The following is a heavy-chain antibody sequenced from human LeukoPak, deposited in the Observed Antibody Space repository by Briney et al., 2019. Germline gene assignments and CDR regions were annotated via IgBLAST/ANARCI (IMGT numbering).Heavy chain of an antibody. Sequence: AGGSLRLSCAASGFTFSSYSMNWVRQAPGKGLEWVSYISSSSSTIYYADSVKGRFTISRDNAKNSLYLQMNSLRAEDTAVYYCAKGSGYYQYYFDYWGQGTLVTVSS. CDR2: ISSSSSTI. V-gene: IGHV3-48*01. J-gene: IGHJ4*02. D-gene: IGHD3-22*01. CDR1: GFTFSSYS. CDR3: AKGSGYYQYYFDY.